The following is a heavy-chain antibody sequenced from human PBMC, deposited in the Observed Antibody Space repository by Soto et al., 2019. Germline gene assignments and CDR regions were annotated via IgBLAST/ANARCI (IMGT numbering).Heavy chain of an antibody. D-gene: IGHD2-2*01. CDR3: AKGQLLYNWFDP. J-gene: IGHJ5*02. CDR1: GGSFSVYY. V-gene: IGHV4-34*01. CDR2: INHSGST. Sequence: PSETLSLTCAVYGGSFSVYYWSWIRQPPGKGLEWIGEINHSGSTNYNPSLKSRVTISVDTSKSQFSLKLSSVTAADTAVYYCAKGQLLYNWFDPWGQGTLVTVSS.